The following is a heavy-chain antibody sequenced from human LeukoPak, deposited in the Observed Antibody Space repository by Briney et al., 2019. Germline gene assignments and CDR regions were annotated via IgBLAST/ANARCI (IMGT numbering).Heavy chain of an antibody. J-gene: IGHJ4*02. Sequence: GGSLRLPCAPSSFNVSSSYMTCVRQAPGKGLEWVSIIYSGGSTSYADSVKGRFTISRDISKNTLYLQMNRLRAEDTAVYYCARLPSGDCWGGGGLVTVSS. CDR3: ARLPSGDC. CDR1: SFNVSSSY. V-gene: IGHV3-66*04. D-gene: IGHD3-10*01. CDR2: IYSGGST.